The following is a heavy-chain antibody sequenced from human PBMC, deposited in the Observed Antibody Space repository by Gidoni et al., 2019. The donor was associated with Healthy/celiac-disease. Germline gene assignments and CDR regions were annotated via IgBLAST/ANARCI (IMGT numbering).Heavy chain of an antibody. CDR2: IYYSGST. CDR3: ARTLDRHYYGSGSYYRAPREIDY. Sequence: QLQLQESGPGLVKPSETLSLTCTVSGGSISSSSYYWGWIRQPPGKGLEWIGSIYYSGSTYYNPSLKSRVTISVDTSKNQFSLKLSSVTAADTAVYYCARTLDRHYYGSGSYYRAPREIDYWGQGTLVTVSS. CDR1: GGSISSSSYY. V-gene: IGHV4-39*01. J-gene: IGHJ4*02. D-gene: IGHD3-10*01.